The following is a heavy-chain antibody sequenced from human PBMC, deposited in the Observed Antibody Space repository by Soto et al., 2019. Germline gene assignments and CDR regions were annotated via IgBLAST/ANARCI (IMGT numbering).Heavy chain of an antibody. CDR1: GFTFSSYG. Sequence: GGSLRLSCAASGFTFSSYGMHWVRQAPGKGLEWVAVIWYDGSNKYYADSVKGRFTISRDNSKNTLYLQMNSLRAEDTAVYYCARDHPYYYDSSGYPYDFQHWGQGTLVTVSS. J-gene: IGHJ1*01. D-gene: IGHD3-22*01. CDR3: ARDHPYYYDSSGYPYDFQH. V-gene: IGHV3-33*01. CDR2: IWYDGSNK.